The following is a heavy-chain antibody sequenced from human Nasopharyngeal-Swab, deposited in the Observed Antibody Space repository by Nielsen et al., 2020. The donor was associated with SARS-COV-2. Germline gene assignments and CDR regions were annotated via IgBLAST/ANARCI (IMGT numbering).Heavy chain of an antibody. J-gene: IGHJ4*02. Sequence: GESLKISCAASGFTFSSYWMSWVRQAPGKGLEWVANIKQDGSEKYYVDSVKGRFTISRDNAKNSLYLQMNSLRAEDTAVYYCAKGLSIGSGTYSDYWGQGTLVTVSS. D-gene: IGHD1-26*01. V-gene: IGHV3-7*03. CDR3: AKGLSIGSGTYSDY. CDR1: GFTFSSYW. CDR2: IKQDGSEK.